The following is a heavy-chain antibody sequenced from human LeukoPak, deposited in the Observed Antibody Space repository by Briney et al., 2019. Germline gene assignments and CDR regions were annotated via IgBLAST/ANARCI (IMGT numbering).Heavy chain of an antibody. V-gene: IGHV3-53*01. CDR2: IYSGGTT. CDR1: GXTVSSNY. Sequence: PGGSLRLSCAASGXTVSSNYMSWVRQAPGKGLEWVSVIYSGGTTYYADSVKGRFTISRDNSKNTLYLQMNSLRAEDTAVYYCARDSGGIAATAVSAYWGQGTLVTVSS. J-gene: IGHJ4*02. D-gene: IGHD6-13*01. CDR3: ARDSGGIAATAVSAY.